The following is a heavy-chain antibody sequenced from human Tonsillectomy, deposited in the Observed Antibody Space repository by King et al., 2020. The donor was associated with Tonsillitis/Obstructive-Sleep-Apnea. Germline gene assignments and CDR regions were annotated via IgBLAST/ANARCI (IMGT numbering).Heavy chain of an antibody. CDR3: ARXXYDXXXSXXXYYXXYGMDX. J-gene: IGHJ6*02. CDR1: XXTFXDXY. CDR2: ISGSSIHT. Sequence: VQLVESGGGLVKPGGXLRLSCAASXXTFXDXYMSWIRQAPGKGLEWVSYISGSSIHTNFADSVKGRFTISRDNAKNSLYLQMNSLRAEDTAVYYCARXXYDXXXSXXXYYXXYGMDXWGXGXTVTVS. D-gene: IGHD3-22*01. V-gene: IGHV3-11*06.